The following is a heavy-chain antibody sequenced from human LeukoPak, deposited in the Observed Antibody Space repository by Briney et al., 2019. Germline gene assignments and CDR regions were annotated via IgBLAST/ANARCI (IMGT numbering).Heavy chain of an antibody. CDR3: ARDRLSNYVWFDP. J-gene: IGHJ5*02. Sequence: SVKVSCKASRGTFSSYGISWVRQAPGQGLEWMGGVIAIFGRVKYGQKFQGRVTITTDESTSTAYMELSSLRSEDTAVYYCARDRLSNYVWFDPWGQGTLVTVSS. V-gene: IGHV1-69*05. CDR2: VIAIFGRV. D-gene: IGHD4-11*01. CDR1: RGTFSSYG.